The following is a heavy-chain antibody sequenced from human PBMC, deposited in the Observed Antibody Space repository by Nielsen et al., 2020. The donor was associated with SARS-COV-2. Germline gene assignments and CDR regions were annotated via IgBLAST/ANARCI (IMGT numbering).Heavy chain of an antibody. CDR3: ARGPPNY. J-gene: IGHJ4*02. CDR2: INQDGSTT. Sequence: GRSLRLSCAASGFSFSTYWMHWVRQAPGKGLVWVSRINQDGSTTNYGDSVQGRFTISRDNARNTLYLQMSGLRAEDTGVYYCARGPPNYWGQGTLVTVSS. CDR1: GFSFSTYW. V-gene: IGHV3-74*01.